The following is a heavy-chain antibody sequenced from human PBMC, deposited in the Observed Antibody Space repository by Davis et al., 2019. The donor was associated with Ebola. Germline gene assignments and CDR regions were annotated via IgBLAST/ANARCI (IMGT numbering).Heavy chain of an antibody. J-gene: IGHJ3*02. CDR2: IYYSGST. D-gene: IGHD2-15*01. Sequence: PGGSLRLSCTVSGASVSSGSYYWSWIRQPPGKGLEWIGYIYYSGSTNYNPSLKSRVTISVDTSKNQFSLKLTPVTAADTAVYYCARHPYCSGGGCYSGFYPGFDIWGRGTMVTVSS. V-gene: IGHV4-61*01. CDR1: GASVSSGSYY. CDR3: ARHPYCSGGGCYSGFYPGFDI.